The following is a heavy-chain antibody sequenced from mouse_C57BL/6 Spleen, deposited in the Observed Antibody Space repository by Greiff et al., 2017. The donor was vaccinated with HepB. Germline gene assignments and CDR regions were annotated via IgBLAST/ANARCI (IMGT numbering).Heavy chain of an antibody. J-gene: IGHJ3*01. V-gene: IGHV2-9-1*01. D-gene: IGHD1-1*01. CDR1: GFSLTSYA. CDR2: IWTGGGT. CDR3: ARNSLYGSSPWFAY. Sequence: VQLQQSGPGLVAPSQSLSITCTVSGFSLTSYAISWVRQPPGKGLEWLGVIWTGGGTNYNSALKSRLSISKDNSKSQVFLKMNSLQTDDTARYYCARNSLYGSSPWFAYWGQGTLVTVSA.